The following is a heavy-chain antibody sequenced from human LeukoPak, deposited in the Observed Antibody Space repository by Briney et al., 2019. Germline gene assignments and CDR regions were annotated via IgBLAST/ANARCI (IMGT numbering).Heavy chain of an antibody. CDR3: ARHADSGFGELAFDY. V-gene: IGHV4-39*01. CDR2: IYYSGST. Sequence: SETLSLTCSVSGGSISSSSYYWGWIRQPPGKGLEWIGSIYYSGSTYYNPSPKSRVTISVDTSKNQLSLKLSSVTAADTAVYYCARHADSGFGELAFDYWGQGTLVTVSS. D-gene: IGHD3-10*01. J-gene: IGHJ4*02. CDR1: GGSISSSSYY.